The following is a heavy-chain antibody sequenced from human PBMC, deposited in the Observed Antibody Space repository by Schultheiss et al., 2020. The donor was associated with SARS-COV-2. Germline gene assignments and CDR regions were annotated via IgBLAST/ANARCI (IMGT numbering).Heavy chain of an antibody. CDR1: GGSFSGYY. J-gene: IGHJ4*02. D-gene: IGHD3-16*02. V-gene: IGHV4-34*01. Sequence: SETLSLTCAVYGGSFSGYYWSWIRQPPGKGLEWNGEINHSGSTNYNPSLKSRVTISVDTSKNQFSLKLSSVTAADTAVYYCARGQYDYIWGSYRYTWSYFDYWGQGTLVTVSS. CDR3: ARGQYDYIWGSYRYTWSYFDY. CDR2: INHSGST.